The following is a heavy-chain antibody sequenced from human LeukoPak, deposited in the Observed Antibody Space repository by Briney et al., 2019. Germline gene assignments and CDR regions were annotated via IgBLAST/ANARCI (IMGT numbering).Heavy chain of an antibody. CDR1: GYTFTGYY. J-gene: IGHJ3*02. Sequence: ASVKVSCKASGYTFTGYYMHWVRQAPGQGLEWMGWINPNRGGTNYAQKFQGRVTMTRDTSISTAYMELSRLRSDDTAVYYCASKTFTGYSSGWYFDAFDIWGQGTMVTVSS. CDR2: INPNRGGT. V-gene: IGHV1-2*02. CDR3: ASKTFTGYSSGWYFDAFDI. D-gene: IGHD6-19*01.